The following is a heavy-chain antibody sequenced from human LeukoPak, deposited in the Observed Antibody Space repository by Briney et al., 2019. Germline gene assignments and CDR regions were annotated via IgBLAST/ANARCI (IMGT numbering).Heavy chain of an antibody. J-gene: IGHJ4*02. CDR1: GFTFSNYY. CDR2: IGSRSSYI. Sequence: GGSRRLSCAASGFTFSNYYMNWVRQAPGKGLEWVSSIGSRSSYIYYADSVKGRFTIFRDNAKNSLYLQMNSLRAEDTAVYYCARGSSLEMATISSFDYWGQGTLVTASS. D-gene: IGHD5-24*01. V-gene: IGHV3-21*06. CDR3: ARGSSLEMATISSFDY.